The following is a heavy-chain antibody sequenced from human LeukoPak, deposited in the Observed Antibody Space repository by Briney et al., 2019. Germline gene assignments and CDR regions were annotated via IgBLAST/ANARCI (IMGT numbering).Heavy chain of an antibody. CDR2: ISDSSTFI. CDR1: GFSFSRYS. Sequence: PGGSLRLSCAASGFSFSRYSMYWVRQAPGKGLEWVSSISDSSTFIYYADSVRGRFTISRDNAKNSLYLQMNSLRAEDTAVYYCARGIWNDPYYWGQGTLVTVSS. V-gene: IGHV3-21*01. J-gene: IGHJ4*02. CDR3: ARGIWNDPYY. D-gene: IGHD1-1*01.